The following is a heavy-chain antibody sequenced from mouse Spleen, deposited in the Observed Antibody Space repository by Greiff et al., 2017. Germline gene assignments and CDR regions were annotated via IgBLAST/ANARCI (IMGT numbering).Heavy chain of an antibody. CDR3: ARRYYDYDAYFDV. CDR2: ISYDGSN. Sequence: EVQLQQSGPGLVKPSQSLSLTCSVTGYSITSGYYWNWIRQFPGNKLEWMGYISYDGSNNYNPSLKNRISITRDTSKNQFFLKLNSVTTEDTATYYCARRYYDYDAYFDVWGAGTTVTVSS. J-gene: IGHJ1*01. D-gene: IGHD2-4*01. CDR1: GYSITSGYY. V-gene: IGHV3-6*01.